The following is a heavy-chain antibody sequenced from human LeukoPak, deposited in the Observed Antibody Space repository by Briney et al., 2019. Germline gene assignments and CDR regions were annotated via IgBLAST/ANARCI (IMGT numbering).Heavy chain of an antibody. CDR3: ARIVPYNYGYVDY. J-gene: IGHJ4*02. Sequence: SETLSLTCTVSGGSISSYYWTWVRQPPGKGLEWIGYIYYSGTTNYNPSLRSRVTISVDTSKNQLSLKLSSVTAADTAVYFCARIVPYNYGYVDYWGQGTLVTVSS. V-gene: IGHV4-59*01. CDR1: GGSISSYY. CDR2: IYYSGTT. D-gene: IGHD5-18*01.